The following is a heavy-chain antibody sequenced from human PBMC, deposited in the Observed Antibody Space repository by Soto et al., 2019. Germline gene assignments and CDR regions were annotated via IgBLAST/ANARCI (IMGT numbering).Heavy chain of an antibody. CDR2: ISESGGST. D-gene: IGHD6-13*01. V-gene: IGHV3-23*01. Sequence: GGSLRLSCAASGVSFSDYAMSWVRQAPGKGLEWVSVISESGGSTHYADSVRGRFTVSRDNSKNSLSLRMNSLRDEDTAVYFCAKRSPYSSGWYSPIFDYWGQGALVTVSS. J-gene: IGHJ4*02. CDR1: GVSFSDYA. CDR3: AKRSPYSSGWYSPIFDY.